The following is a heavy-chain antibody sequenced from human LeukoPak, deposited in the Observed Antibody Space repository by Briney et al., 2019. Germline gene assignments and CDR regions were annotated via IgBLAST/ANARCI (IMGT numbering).Heavy chain of an antibody. CDR2: INHSGST. Sequence: PSETLSLTCAVYGGSFSGYYWSWIRQPPGKGLEWIGEINHSGSTNYNPSLKSRVTISVDTSKNQFSLKLSSVTAADTAVYYCAVTYSSGWYGLTDYWGQGTLVTVSS. V-gene: IGHV4-34*01. CDR1: GGSFSGYY. CDR3: AVTYSSGWYGLTDY. D-gene: IGHD6-19*01. J-gene: IGHJ4*02.